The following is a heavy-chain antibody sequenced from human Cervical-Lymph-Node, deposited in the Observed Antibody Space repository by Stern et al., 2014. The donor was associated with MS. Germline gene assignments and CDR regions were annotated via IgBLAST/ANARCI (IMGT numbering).Heavy chain of an antibody. Sequence: QVQLVQSGAEVKKPGASVKVSCKASGYTFTRFDIHWVRQAPGQGLEWMARMNHNNGNSDYAENFKGRVTLTRNNSFTTAYMAFYCARVRTVAGRRVDLWGQGTLVTVSS. V-gene: IGHV1-8*01. D-gene: IGHD2-15*01. CDR3: DL. J-gene: IGHJ5*02. CDR1: GYTFTRFD. CDR2: MNHNNGNS.